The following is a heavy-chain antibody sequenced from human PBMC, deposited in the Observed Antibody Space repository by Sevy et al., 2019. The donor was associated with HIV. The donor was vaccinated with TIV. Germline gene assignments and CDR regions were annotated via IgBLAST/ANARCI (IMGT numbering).Heavy chain of an antibody. Sequence: GGSLRLSCAASGFTFSSYSMNWVRQAPGKGLEWVSYISSSSSTIYYADSVKGRFTISGDNAKNSLYLQMNSLRDEDTAVYYCAREAARDGYNYVDYWGQGTLVTVSS. J-gene: IGHJ4*02. V-gene: IGHV3-48*02. CDR1: GFTFSSYS. CDR2: ISSSSSTI. D-gene: IGHD5-12*01. CDR3: AREAARDGYNYVDY.